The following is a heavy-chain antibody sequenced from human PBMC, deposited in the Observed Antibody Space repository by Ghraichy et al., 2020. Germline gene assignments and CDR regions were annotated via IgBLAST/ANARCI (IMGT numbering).Heavy chain of an antibody. V-gene: IGHV1-69*13. CDR1: GGTFSSYA. CDR2: IIPIFGTA. CDR3: ARCIAAAGNRPSYYFDY. Sequence: SLKVSCKASGGTFSSYAISWVRQAPGQGLEWMGGIIPIFGTANYAQKFQGRVTITADESTSTAYMELSSLRSEDTAVYYCARCIAAAGNRPSYYFDYWGQGTLVTVSS. D-gene: IGHD6-13*01. J-gene: IGHJ4*02.